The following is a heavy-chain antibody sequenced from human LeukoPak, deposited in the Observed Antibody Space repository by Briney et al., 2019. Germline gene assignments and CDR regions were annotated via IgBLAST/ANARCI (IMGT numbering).Heavy chain of an antibody. D-gene: IGHD3-22*01. J-gene: IGHJ4*02. CDR2: IYPGDSDT. CDR1: RYSFTSYW. V-gene: IGHV5-51*01. Sequence: GESLKISCKGSRYSFTSYWIGWVRQMPGKGLEWMGIIYPGDSDTRYSPSFQGQVTISADKSISTAYLQWSSLKASDTAMYYCARVPDSSGYLFDYWGQGTLVTVSS. CDR3: ARVPDSSGYLFDY.